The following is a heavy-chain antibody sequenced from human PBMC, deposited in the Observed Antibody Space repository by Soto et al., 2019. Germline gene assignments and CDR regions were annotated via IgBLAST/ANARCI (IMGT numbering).Heavy chain of an antibody. CDR2: ISSRSSEI. Sequence: LRLSCVVSGFTFSDHYMNWVRQAPGKGLQWVAYISSRSSEINYADPVKGRFTISRDNAKNSVFLHMTSLTAEDTGVYFCVRGGYVHAFDYWGQGALVTVSS. V-gene: IGHV3-11*06. D-gene: IGHD5-12*01. CDR3: VRGGYVHAFDY. J-gene: IGHJ4*02. CDR1: GFTFSDHY.